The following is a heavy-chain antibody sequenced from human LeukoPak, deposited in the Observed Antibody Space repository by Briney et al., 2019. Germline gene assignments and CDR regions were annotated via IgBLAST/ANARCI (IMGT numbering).Heavy chain of an antibody. CDR1: GFTFSIYE. J-gene: IGHJ3*02. V-gene: IGHV3-48*03. Sequence: GGSLRLSCAASGFTFSIYEMNWVRQAPGKGLEWVSHISSSGGTTYYADSVKGRFTISRDNAKNSLYLQMNSLRVEDTAVYFCAREYSSSPWAFDIWGQGTMVTVSS. CDR2: ISSSGGTT. CDR3: AREYSSSPWAFDI. D-gene: IGHD6-6*01.